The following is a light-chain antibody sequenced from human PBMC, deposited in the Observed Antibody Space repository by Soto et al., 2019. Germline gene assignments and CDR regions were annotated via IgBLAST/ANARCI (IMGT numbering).Light chain of an antibody. V-gene: IGKV1-5*03. J-gene: IGKJ1*01. CDR1: QTISSW. CDR2: KAS. Sequence: DIQMTQSPSTLSGSVGDRVTITCRASQTISSWLAWYQQKPGKAPKLLIYKASTLKSGVPSRFSGSGSGTEFTLTISSLQPDDFATYYCHHYNSYSEAFGQGTKVALK. CDR3: HHYNSYSEA.